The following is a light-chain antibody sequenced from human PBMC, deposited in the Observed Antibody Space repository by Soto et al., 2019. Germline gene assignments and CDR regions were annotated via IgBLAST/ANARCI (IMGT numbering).Light chain of an antibody. Sequence: QSVLTQPPSASGSLGQSVTISCTGTSSDVGGYKYVSWHQQHPGKAPKVMIYEVTKRPPGVPDRFACSKSGNTASLTVSGLQAEDEADYYCSSFAGGGNPVLLGGGTKLTVL. CDR3: SSFAGGGNPVL. CDR1: SSDVGGYKY. CDR2: EVT. J-gene: IGLJ2*01. V-gene: IGLV2-8*01.